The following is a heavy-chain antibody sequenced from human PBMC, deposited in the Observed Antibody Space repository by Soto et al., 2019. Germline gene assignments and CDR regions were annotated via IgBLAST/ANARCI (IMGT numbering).Heavy chain of an antibody. CDR2: ISSSSSYI. V-gene: IGHV3-21*01. Sequence: GGSLRLSCAASGFTFSSYSMNWVRQAPGKGLEWVSSISSSSSYIYYADSVKGRFTISRDNAKNSLYLQMNSLRAEDTAVYYCAPPGVGATGGMDVWGQGTTVTVSS. D-gene: IGHD1-26*01. J-gene: IGHJ6*02. CDR3: APPGVGATGGMDV. CDR1: GFTFSSYS.